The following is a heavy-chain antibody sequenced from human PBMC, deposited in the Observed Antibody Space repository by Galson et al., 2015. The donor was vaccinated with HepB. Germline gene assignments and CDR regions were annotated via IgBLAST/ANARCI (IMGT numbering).Heavy chain of an antibody. D-gene: IGHD2-8*02. CDR1: GLPFNNAW. Sequence: SLRLSCAASGLPFNNAWMTWVRQAPGMGLEWVGRTKSKTDGETIDSAAPVKGRSTISRDDSKNRLYPQLNSLKTEDTAVYYCTTDVYYSTYWSWLDPWGQGTLVTVSS. CDR3: TTDVYYSTYWSWLDP. J-gene: IGHJ5*02. V-gene: IGHV3-15*01. CDR2: TKSKTDGETI.